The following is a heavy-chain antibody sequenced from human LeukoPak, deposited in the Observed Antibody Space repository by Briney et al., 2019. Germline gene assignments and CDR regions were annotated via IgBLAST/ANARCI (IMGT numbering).Heavy chain of an antibody. CDR1: GFTFSSYS. V-gene: IGHV3-48*04. D-gene: IGHD1-26*01. Sequence: PGGSLRLSCAASGFTFSSYSMKWVRQAPGKGLEWVSYISSSSSTIYYADSVKGRFTISRDNAKNSLYLQMNSLRAEDTAVYYCARSGVGSAPPFDYWGQGTLVTVSS. CDR2: ISSSSSTI. CDR3: ARSGVGSAPPFDY. J-gene: IGHJ4*02.